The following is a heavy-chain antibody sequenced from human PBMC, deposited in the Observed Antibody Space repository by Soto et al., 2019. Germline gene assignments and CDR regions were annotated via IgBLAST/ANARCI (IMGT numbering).Heavy chain of an antibody. D-gene: IGHD6-19*01. CDR2: INPSGGST. CDR1: GYSFTSYY. CDR3: PRDLLSRSGWRPYFDY. J-gene: IGHJ4*02. Sequence: GASVKVSCKASGYSFTSYYMHWVRQAPGQGLEWMGIINPSGGSTSYAQKFQGRGTMTRDTATSTVYMELSSLRSEGTAVYSYPRDLLSRSGWRPYFDYWGQGTLVTVSS. V-gene: IGHV1-46*01.